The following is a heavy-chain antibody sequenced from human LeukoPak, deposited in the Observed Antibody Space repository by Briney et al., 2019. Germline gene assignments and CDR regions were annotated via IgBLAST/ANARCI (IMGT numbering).Heavy chain of an antibody. D-gene: IGHD4-17*01. CDR3: AKGGGVRDGDYLDYYYYYYYMDV. V-gene: IGHV3-30*02. Sequence: GGSLRLSCAASGFIFTTYGMHWVRQAPGKGLEWVAFIRYDGSNKYYADSVKGRFTISRDNSKNSLYLQMNSLRAEDTALYYCAKGGGVRDGDYLDYYYYYYYMDVWGKGTTVTVSS. CDR2: IRYDGSNK. CDR1: GFIFTTYG. J-gene: IGHJ6*03.